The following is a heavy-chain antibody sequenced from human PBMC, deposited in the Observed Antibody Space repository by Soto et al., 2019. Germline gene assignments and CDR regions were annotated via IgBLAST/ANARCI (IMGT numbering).Heavy chain of an antibody. CDR2: INPNSGGT. D-gene: IGHD3-22*01. V-gene: IGHV1-2*02. CDR1: GYTFTDYY. J-gene: IGHJ4*02. CDR3: ATTFYYDSSGHYHFDF. Sequence: GASVKVSCKASGYTFTDYYMHWLRQAPGQGLEWMGWINPNSGGTNYAQKFQGRVTMTRDTSFSTAYMELSRLRSDDTAVYYCATTFYYDSSGHYHFDFWGQGTLVTVSS.